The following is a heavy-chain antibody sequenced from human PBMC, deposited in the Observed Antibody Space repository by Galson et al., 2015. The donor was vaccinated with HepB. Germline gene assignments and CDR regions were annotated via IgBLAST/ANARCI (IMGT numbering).Heavy chain of an antibody. J-gene: IGHJ4*02. CDR2: ISYDGSNK. D-gene: IGHD6-19*01. Sequence: SLRLSCAASGFTFSSYAMHWVRQAPGKGLEWVAVISYDGSNKYYADSVKGRFTISRDNSKNTLYLQMNSLRAEDTAVYYCASLAVAGNWGQGTLVTVSS. V-gene: IGHV3-30*04. CDR1: GFTFSSYA. CDR3: ASLAVAGN.